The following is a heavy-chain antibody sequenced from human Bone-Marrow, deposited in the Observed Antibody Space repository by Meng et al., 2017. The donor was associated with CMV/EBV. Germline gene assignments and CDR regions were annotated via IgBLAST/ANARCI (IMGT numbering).Heavy chain of an antibody. V-gene: IGHV1-2*02. CDR1: GGTFSSYA. Sequence: ASVKVSCKASGGTFSSYAISWVRQAPGQGLEWMGWINPNSGGTNYAQKFQGRVTMTRDTSISTAYMELSRLRSDDTAVYYCARGRRLFDYWGQGTLVTVSS. CDR2: INPNSGGT. D-gene: IGHD6-25*01. CDR3: ARGRRLFDY. J-gene: IGHJ4*02.